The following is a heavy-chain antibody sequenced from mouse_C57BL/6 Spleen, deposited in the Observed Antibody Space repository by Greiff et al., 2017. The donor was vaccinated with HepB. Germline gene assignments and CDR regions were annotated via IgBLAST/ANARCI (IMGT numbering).Heavy chain of an antibody. D-gene: IGHD2-2*01. CDR3: ARRVTTYWYFYV. Sequence: EVKLVESGGGLVKPGGSLKLSCAASGFTFSDYGMHWVRQAPEKGLEWVAYISSGSSTIYYADTVKGRYTISRDNAKNTLFLQMTSLRSEDTAMYYCARRVTTYWYFYVWGTRTTVTVSS. CDR1: GFTFSDYG. CDR2: ISSGSSTI. V-gene: IGHV5-17*01. J-gene: IGHJ1*03.